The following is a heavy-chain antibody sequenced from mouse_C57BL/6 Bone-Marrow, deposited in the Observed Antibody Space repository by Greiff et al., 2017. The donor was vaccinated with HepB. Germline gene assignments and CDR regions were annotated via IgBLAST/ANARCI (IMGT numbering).Heavy chain of an antibody. CDR3: TREDWGYYYAMDY. CDR1: GYTFTSYW. CDR2: IYPGNSDT. J-gene: IGHJ4*01. V-gene: IGHV1-5*01. Sequence: EVKLVESGTVLARPGASVKMSCKTSGYTFTSYWMHWVKQRPGQGLEWIGAIYPGNSDTSYNQKFKGKAKRTAVTSASTAYMELSSLTNEDSAVYYCTREDWGYYYAMDYWGQGTSVTVSS. D-gene: IGHD4-1*01.